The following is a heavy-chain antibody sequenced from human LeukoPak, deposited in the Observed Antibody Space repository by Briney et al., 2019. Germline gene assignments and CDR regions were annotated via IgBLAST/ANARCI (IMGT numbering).Heavy chain of an antibody. CDR3: ARQNYGAAPLRY. CDR2: INHSGRT. J-gene: IGHJ4*02. Sequence: SGSPSLTRAVYGGSLSGYYWSWVRQPPGKGVGWFGEINHSGRTNYNPSLKSRVTISVDTSKNQFSLKLSSVTAADTAVYYCARQNYGAAPLRYWGQGTLVTVSP. D-gene: IGHD4/OR15-4a*01. V-gene: IGHV4-34*01. CDR1: GGSLSGYY.